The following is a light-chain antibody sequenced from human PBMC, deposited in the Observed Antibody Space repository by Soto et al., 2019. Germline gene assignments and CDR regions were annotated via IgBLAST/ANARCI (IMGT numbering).Light chain of an antibody. CDR3: QQYNNWPTWA. V-gene: IGKV3-15*01. Sequence: EIVMTQSPATLSVSPGERATISCRASQSVSRNIAWYQQKPGQAPRLLIYGASTRAIGIPARFSGSGSGTEFTLTISSLQSEDFAVYYCQQYNNWPTWAFGQGTKVEIK. CDR1: QSVSRN. J-gene: IGKJ1*01. CDR2: GAS.